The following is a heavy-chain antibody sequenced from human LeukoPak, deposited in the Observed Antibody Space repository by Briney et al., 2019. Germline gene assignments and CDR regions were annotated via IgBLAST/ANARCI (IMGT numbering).Heavy chain of an antibody. Sequence: GGSLRLSCAASGFTFSSYAMSCVRQAPRKALEWVSAISGSGGSTYYADSVKCRFTISRDNSKYTLYLQMTRLRAEDTAVYYCAKVAGCGCSGGSCYCVDYWGQGTLVTVSS. CDR2: ISGSGGST. J-gene: IGHJ4*02. D-gene: IGHD2-15*01. CDR3: AKVAGCGCSGGSCYCVDY. V-gene: IGHV3-23*01. CDR1: GFTFSSYA.